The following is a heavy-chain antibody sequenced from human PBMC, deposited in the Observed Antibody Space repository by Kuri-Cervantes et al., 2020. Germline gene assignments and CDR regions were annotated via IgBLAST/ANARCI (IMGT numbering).Heavy chain of an antibody. J-gene: IGHJ6*02. CDR3: ARSAIHNCGSTSCRNYYYGMDV. CDR1: GFTFSRYW. CDR2: INEDGREK. D-gene: IGHD2-2*01. Sequence: GGSLRLSCAASGFTFSRYWMSWVRQAPGKRLEWVANINEDGREKYYVDSVKGRFTISRDNAKNSLYLQMSSLRAEDTAVYYCARSAIHNCGSTSCRNYYYGMDVWGQGTTVTVSS. V-gene: IGHV3-7*01.